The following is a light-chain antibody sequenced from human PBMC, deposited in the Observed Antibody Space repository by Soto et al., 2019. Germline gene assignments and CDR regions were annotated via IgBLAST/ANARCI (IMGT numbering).Light chain of an antibody. CDR1: QSVSTN. J-gene: IGKJ4*01. V-gene: IGKV3-15*01. Sequence: VMTQSPVTLSVSPGERATLSCRASQSVSTNLAWYQHKPGQAPRFLIYGASTRATGIPARFSGSGSGTEFTLTISSLQSEDSAVYYCQQYNDWVTFGGGTKVEIK. CDR2: GAS. CDR3: QQYNDWVT.